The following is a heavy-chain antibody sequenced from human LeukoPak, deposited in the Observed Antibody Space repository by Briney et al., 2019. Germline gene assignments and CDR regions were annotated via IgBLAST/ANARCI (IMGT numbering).Heavy chain of an antibody. CDR3: ASQTLKYYYDSSGSDAFDI. Sequence: GGSLRLSCAASGFTVSSNYMSWVRQAPGKGLEWVSVIYSGGSTYYTDSVKGRFTISRDNSKNTLYLQMNSLRAEDTAVYYCASQTLKYYYDSSGSDAFDIWGQGTMVTVSS. J-gene: IGHJ3*02. CDR2: IYSGGST. CDR1: GFTVSSNY. V-gene: IGHV3-53*01. D-gene: IGHD3-22*01.